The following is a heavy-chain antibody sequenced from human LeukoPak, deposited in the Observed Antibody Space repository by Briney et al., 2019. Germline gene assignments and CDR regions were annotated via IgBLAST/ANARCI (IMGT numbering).Heavy chain of an antibody. D-gene: IGHD6-13*01. Sequence: SVKVSCKTSGGTFSNYAISWVRRAPGQGLEWVGGIIPILGTSNSAEKFQGRLTVTTDEFTGTAYMELSTLRSEDTAVYYCATDLADATYGFDIWGQGTMVTVSS. J-gene: IGHJ3*02. V-gene: IGHV1-69*05. CDR2: IIPILGTS. CDR1: GGTFSNYA. CDR3: ATDLADATYGFDI.